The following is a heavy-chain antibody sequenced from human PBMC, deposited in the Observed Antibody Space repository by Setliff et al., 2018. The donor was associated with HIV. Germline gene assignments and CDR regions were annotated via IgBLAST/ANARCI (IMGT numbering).Heavy chain of an antibody. CDR3: ARLVGYYRSDNANYSYMDV. Sequence: PSETLSLTCTVSDGSISSTNHYWGWIRQSPGKRLEWIGTVHYSGSTYYNPSLKSRLTISVDTSTNHFSLKLSSVAAADTAVYYCARLVGYYRSDNANYSYMDVWGKGTTVTVSS. CDR2: VHYSGST. J-gene: IGHJ6*03. CDR1: DGSISSTNHY. V-gene: IGHV4-39*02. D-gene: IGHD3-16*02.